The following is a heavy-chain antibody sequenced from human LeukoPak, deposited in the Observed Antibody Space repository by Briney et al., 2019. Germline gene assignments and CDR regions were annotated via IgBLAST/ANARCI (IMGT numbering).Heavy chain of an antibody. CDR1: GASFRCDCHY. V-gene: IGHV4-61*01. CDR2: MYYSGST. Sequence: PSETLSLTCPFSGASFRCDCHYWSWIRQPPGKGLEWIGHMYYSGSTNYNPSLKSRVTISLDTPKNQFSLKLSSVTAADTAVYYCAREGYYGSGSYYQLHRWIGPRGQGTLVTVSS. J-gene: IGHJ5*01. CDR3: AREGYYGSGSYYQLHRWIGP. D-gene: IGHD3-10*01.